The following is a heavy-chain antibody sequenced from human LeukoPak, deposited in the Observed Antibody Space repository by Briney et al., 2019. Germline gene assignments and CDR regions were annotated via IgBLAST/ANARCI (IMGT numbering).Heavy chain of an antibody. V-gene: IGHV4-39*01. CDR1: GDSISSHLYY. Sequence: SETLSLTCAVSGDSISSHLYYWGWVRQPPGKGLEWIASIYNSVSTFYNPSLKSRFTISVDTSKNQFSLRLSSMTAADTAVYYCARHRAEMATITDDTFDMWGQGTMVTVSS. J-gene: IGHJ3*02. D-gene: IGHD5-24*01. CDR2: IYNSVST. CDR3: ARHRAEMATITDDTFDM.